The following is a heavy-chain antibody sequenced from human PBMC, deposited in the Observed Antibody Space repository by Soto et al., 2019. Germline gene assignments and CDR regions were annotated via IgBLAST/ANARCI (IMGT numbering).Heavy chain of an antibody. Sequence: EVQLVESGGGLVQPGGSLKLSCAASGFTFSGSAIHWVRQASGKGLEWVGRIRSKPNSYATSYAASMKGRFTISRDDSKNTAYLRMNSLKTEDTAIYYCTVGSYIDLWGQGTLFTVSS. V-gene: IGHV3-73*02. CDR1: GFTFSGSA. J-gene: IGHJ4*02. CDR3: TVGSYIDL. CDR2: IRSKPNSYAT. D-gene: IGHD1-26*01.